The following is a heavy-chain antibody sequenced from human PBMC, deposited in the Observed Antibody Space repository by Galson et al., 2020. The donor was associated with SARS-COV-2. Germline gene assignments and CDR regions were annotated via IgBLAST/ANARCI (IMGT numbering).Heavy chain of an antibody. CDR3: ARGTRMPMADTSGFDS. J-gene: IGHJ4*02. D-gene: IGHD6-19*01. CDR1: GFSFSACN. Sequence: GGSLRLSCAASGFSFSACNMNWVRQAPGKGLEWVSSISSSSGHIYYADAVKGRFTISRDNAKNSLYLQMNSLRAEDTAVYYCARGTRMPMADTSGFDSWGQGTLVTVSS. CDR2: ISSSSGHI. V-gene: IGHV3-21*01.